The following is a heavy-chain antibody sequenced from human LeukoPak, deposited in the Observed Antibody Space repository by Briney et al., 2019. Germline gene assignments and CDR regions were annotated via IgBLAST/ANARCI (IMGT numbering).Heavy chain of an antibody. V-gene: IGHV3-33*01. J-gene: IGHJ4*02. CDR2: IWYDGSNK. CDR1: GFTFSSYG. D-gene: IGHD2-2*01. CDR3: ARGFAAPAAMYFDY. Sequence: GGSLRLSCAASGFTFSSYGMHWVRQAPGKGLEWVAVIWYDGSNKYYADSVKGRFTISRDNSKDTLYLQMNSLRAEDTAVYYCARGFAAPAAMYFDYWGQGTLVTVSS.